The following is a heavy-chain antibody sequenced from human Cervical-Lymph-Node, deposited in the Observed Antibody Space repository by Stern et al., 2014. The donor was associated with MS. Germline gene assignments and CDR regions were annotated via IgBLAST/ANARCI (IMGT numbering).Heavy chain of an antibody. CDR3: ARDHSSHHAYYYYYYGMDV. Sequence: EVQLVESGGGLVQPGGSLRLSCAASGFTFSSYWMSWVRQAPGKGLEWVANIRQDGSEKYYVDSVKGRFTISRDNAKNSLYLQMNSLRAEDTAVYYCARDHSSHHAYYYYYYGMDVWGQGTTVTVSS. V-gene: IGHV3-7*01. J-gene: IGHJ6*02. D-gene: IGHD6-13*01. CDR1: GFTFSSYW. CDR2: IRQDGSEK.